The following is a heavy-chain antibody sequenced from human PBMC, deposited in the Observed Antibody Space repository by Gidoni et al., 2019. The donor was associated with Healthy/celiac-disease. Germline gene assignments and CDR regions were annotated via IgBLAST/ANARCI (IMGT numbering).Heavy chain of an antibody. CDR2: IYSSGST. V-gene: IGHV4-39*01. CDR1: GGSISTSSFY. CDR3: ATPYTYYYDSSGYGRAAFDI. J-gene: IGHJ3*02. Sequence: QLQLQESGPRLVKPSEPLSLTCPVPGGSISTSSFYWRWIRQPPGKGLEWIGSIYSSGSTYYNPSLKSRVTISVDTSKNQFSLKLSSVTAADTAVYYCATPYTYYYDSSGYGRAAFDIWGQGTMVTVSS. D-gene: IGHD3-22*01.